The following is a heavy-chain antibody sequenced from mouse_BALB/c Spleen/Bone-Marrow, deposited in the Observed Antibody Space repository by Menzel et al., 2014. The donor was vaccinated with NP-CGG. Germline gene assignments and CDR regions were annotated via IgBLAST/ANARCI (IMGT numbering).Heavy chain of an antibody. CDR1: GFTFSSYG. V-gene: IGHV5-6*01. J-gene: IGHJ2*01. CDR2: ISSSGSYT. CDR3: ARSEGGRRGLFDY. Sequence: EVMLVESGGDLVKPGGSLKLSCAASGFTFSSYGMSWVRQTPDKRLEWVATISSSGSYTYYPDSVKGRFTISRDNAENTLYLQMSSLKAEDTAMYYCARSEGGRRGLFDYGGQGTTLTVSS.